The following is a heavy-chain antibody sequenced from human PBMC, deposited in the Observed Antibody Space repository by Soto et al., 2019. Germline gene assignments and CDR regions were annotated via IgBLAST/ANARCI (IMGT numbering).Heavy chain of an antibody. CDR2: FSLSGTT. J-gene: IGHJ4*02. D-gene: IGHD5-12*01. Sequence: SETLSLTCTVSVASITGSSYWSWIRQPAGKGLEWIGRFSLSGTTNYNPSLRSRVTMSADVSKNQFSLRLTSVTAADTALYYCARTDGYEIEYWGQGTLVTVSS. CDR3: ARTDGYEIEY. V-gene: IGHV4-4*07. CDR1: VASITGSSY.